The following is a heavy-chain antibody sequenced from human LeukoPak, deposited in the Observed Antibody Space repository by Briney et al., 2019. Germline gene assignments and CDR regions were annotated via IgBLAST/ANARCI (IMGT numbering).Heavy chain of an antibody. CDR2: IYYGGST. Sequence: SGGTLSLTCAASGFIFTDYWMNWVRHPPGKGLEWIGIIYYGGSTYYNPSLESRGTISMDTSKNQLSLRLRSVTAADTAVYYCARDPSTYYYESSGYYSVPSFDYWGQGTLVTVSS. CDR1: GFIFTDYW. V-gene: IGHV4-4*02. J-gene: IGHJ4*02. D-gene: IGHD3-22*01. CDR3: ARDPSTYYYESSGYYSVPSFDY.